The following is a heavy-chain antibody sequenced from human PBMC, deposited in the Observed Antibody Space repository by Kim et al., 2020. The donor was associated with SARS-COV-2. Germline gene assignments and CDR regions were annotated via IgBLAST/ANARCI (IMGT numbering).Heavy chain of an antibody. D-gene: IGHD6-19*01. CDR2: IVVDSGNT. V-gene: IGHV1-58*01. J-gene: IGHJ4*02. CDR1: ENTLTKSA. CDR3: AAGYSSGFYSGWASLDY. Sequence: SVKVSCKASENTLTKSAVQWVRQARGQRLEWIGWIVVDSGNTNYAQNFQERVTISRDMSTTTAYMEMNSLTFEDTAVYYCAAGYSSGFYSGWASLDYWGQGTLVTVSS.